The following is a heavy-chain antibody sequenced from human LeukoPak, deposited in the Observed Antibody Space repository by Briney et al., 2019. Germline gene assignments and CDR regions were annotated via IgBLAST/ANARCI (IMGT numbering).Heavy chain of an antibody. CDR1: GFTFSDYW. CDR2: IRQDGGEK. J-gene: IGHJ6*02. CDR3: ARPGLTAAAGALDGMDV. Sequence: GGSLRLSCAASGFTFSDYWMNWVRQAPGKGLEWVAHIRQDGGEKYYGDSVKGRFTISRDNAKNSLFLQMHSLRAEDAAVYYCARPGLTAAAGALDGMDVWGQGTTVTVSS. V-gene: IGHV3-7*01. D-gene: IGHD6-13*01.